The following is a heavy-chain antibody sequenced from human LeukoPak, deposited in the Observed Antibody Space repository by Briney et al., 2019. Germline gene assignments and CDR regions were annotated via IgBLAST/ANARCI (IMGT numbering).Heavy chain of an antibody. CDR3: AELGITMIGGV. Sequence: GGSLRLSCAASGFSFSSYGMQWVRQAPGKGLEWVAVISYDGSNGYYADSVKGRFTISRDNSKNTLYLQMNSLRAEDTAVYHCAELGITMIGGVWGKGTTVTISS. J-gene: IGHJ6*04. V-gene: IGHV3-30*18. D-gene: IGHD3-10*02. CDR2: ISYDGSNG. CDR1: GFSFSSYG.